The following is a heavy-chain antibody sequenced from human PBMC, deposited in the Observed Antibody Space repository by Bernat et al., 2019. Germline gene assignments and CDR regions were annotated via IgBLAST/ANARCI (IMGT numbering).Heavy chain of an antibody. D-gene: IGHD3-10*01. CDR1: GGSISSGGYY. CDR3: ARETRVAGSGSYYQTYYYYGMDV. V-gene: IGHV4-31*03. CDR2: IYYSGST. J-gene: IGHJ6*02. Sequence: QVQLQESGPGLVKPSQTLSLTCTVSGGSISSGGYYWSWIRQHPGKGLEWIGYIYYSGSTYYNPSLKSRVTISVDTSKNQFSLKLSSVTAADTAVYYCARETRVAGSGSYYQTYYYYGMDVWGQGTTVTVSS.